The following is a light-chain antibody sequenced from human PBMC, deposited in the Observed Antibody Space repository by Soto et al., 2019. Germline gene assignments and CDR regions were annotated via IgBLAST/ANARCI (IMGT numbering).Light chain of an antibody. V-gene: IGKV3-15*01. Sequence: EILMTHSPATLSVSPGERATLYCKASQRISSNLAWYQQKPGQPPRLLIYGASTRASGIPARFSGSGSGTEFTLTISGLQSEDFALYYCQQYNIWPPYTFGQGTRLEIK. CDR3: QQYNIWPPYT. CDR1: QRISSN. J-gene: IGKJ5*01. CDR2: GAS.